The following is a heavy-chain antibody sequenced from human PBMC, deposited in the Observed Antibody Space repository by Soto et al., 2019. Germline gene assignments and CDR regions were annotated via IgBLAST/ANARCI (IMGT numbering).Heavy chain of an antibody. Sequence: QVQLVQSGAEVRKPGSSLRVSCTSSGATFSTTGISWVRQAPGQGLEWMGGILPLFGTPKYARKVQGRVSITADESTNSVYMELNSLRPDDAAVYYCARASPVICGGDPCYRLDSSFDSWGQGSLVIVSS. CDR2: ILPLFGTP. CDR1: GATFSTTG. V-gene: IGHV1-69*01. J-gene: IGHJ5*01. CDR3: ARASPVICGGDPCYRLDSSFDS. D-gene: IGHD2-21*02.